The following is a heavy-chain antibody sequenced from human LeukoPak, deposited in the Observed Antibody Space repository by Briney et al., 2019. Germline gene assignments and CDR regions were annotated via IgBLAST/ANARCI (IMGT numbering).Heavy chain of an antibody. CDR1: GFTFDDSA. CDR3: AKAPPYYSDSSGYFQR. CDR2: ISWNSGII. D-gene: IGHD3-22*01. Sequence: GGSLRLSCAASGFTFDDSAMHWVRQVPGKGLEWVSGISWNSGIIDYADSVKGRFTISRDNAKNSLYLQMNNLTPDDTAFYYCAKAPPYYSDSSGYFQRWGQGALVNVSS. J-gene: IGHJ1*01. V-gene: IGHV3-9*01.